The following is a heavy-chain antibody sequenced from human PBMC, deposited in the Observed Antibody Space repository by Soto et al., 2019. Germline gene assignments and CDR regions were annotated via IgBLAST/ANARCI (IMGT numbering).Heavy chain of an antibody. V-gene: IGHV1-2*04. Sequence: ASVKVSCKASGYTFTGYYMHWVRRAPGQGLEWMGWINPNSGGTNYAQKFQGWVTMTRDTSISTAYMELSRLRSDDTAVYYCARDLGAVAGFFDYWGQGTLVTSPQ. J-gene: IGHJ4*02. CDR3: ARDLGAVAGFFDY. CDR2: INPNSGGT. D-gene: IGHD6-19*01. CDR1: GYTFTGYY.